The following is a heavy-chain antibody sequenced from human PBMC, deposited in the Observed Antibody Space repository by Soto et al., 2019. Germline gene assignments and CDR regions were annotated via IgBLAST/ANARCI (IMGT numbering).Heavy chain of an antibody. D-gene: IGHD3-3*01. CDR2: IYYSGST. CDR3: ARAPVTIFGELYWFDP. V-gene: IGHV4-59*01. Sequence: SETLSLTCTVSGGSIGSYYWSWIRQPPGKGLEWIGYIYYSGSTNYNPSLKSRVTISVDTSKNQFSLKLSSVTAADTAVYYCARAPVTIFGELYWFDPWGQGTLVTDSS. J-gene: IGHJ5*02. CDR1: GGSIGSYY.